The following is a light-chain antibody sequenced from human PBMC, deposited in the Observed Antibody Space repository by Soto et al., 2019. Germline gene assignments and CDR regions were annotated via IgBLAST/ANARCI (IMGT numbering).Light chain of an antibody. CDR1: QSVSSN. V-gene: IGKV3-15*01. J-gene: IGKJ1*01. Sequence: EIVMTQSPATLSVSPGERATLSCRASQSVSSNLAWYQQKPGQAPRHLIYGASTRAPGIPARFSGSGSGTEFTLTISSLQSEDFAVYYCQQYNNWRTFGQGPKVEIK. CDR2: GAS. CDR3: QQYNNWRT.